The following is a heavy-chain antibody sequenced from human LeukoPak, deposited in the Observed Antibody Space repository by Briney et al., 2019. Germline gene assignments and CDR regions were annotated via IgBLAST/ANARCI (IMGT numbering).Heavy chain of an antibody. CDR2: IYYSGST. CDR1: GGSISSYC. Sequence: SETLSLTCTVSGGSISSYCWSWIRQPPGKGLEWIGYIYYSGSTNYNPSLKSRVTISVDTSKNQFSLKLSSVTAADTAVYYCARGGANLDSYGSEWGQGTLVTVSS. V-gene: IGHV4-59*01. CDR3: ARGGANLDSYGSE. J-gene: IGHJ4*02. D-gene: IGHD5-18*01.